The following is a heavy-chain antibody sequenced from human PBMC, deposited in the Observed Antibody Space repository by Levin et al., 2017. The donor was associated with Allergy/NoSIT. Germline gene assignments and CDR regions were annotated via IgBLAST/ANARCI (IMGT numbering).Heavy chain of an antibody. Sequence: GESLKISCAASGFTFSNAWMSWVRQAPGKGLEWVGRIKSKTDGGTTDYAAPVKGRFTISRDDSKNTLYLQMNSLKTEDTAVYYCTTTSAESRRYYDFWSGYPPIWGQGTMVTVSS. CDR2: IKSKTDGGTT. CDR1: GFTFSNAW. V-gene: IGHV3-15*01. J-gene: IGHJ3*02. D-gene: IGHD3-3*01. CDR3: TTTSAESRRYYDFWSGYPPI.